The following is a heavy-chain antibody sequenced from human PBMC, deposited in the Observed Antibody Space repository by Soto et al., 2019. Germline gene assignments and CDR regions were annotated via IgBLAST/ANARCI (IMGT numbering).Heavy chain of an antibody. V-gene: IGHV3-23*01. CDR3: AKVDDSSGHYYDPIDY. CDR1: GFTFSSYA. J-gene: IGHJ4*02. Sequence: EVQLLESGGGLVQPGESLRLSCSASGFTFSSYAMSWVRQAPGKGLEWVSVITGSGGTTYYADSVKGRFTISRDNXKXXLHLQMNSLRDEDTAVYYCAKVDDSSGHYYDPIDYWGQGTLVTVSS. CDR2: ITGSGGTT. D-gene: IGHD3-22*01.